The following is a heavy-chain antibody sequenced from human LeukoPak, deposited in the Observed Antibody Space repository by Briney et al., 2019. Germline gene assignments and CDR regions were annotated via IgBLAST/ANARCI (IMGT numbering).Heavy chain of an antibody. CDR1: GGTFSSYA. CDR3: TREGYYDSSGYYLDY. CDR2: IIPILGIA. D-gene: IGHD3-22*01. Sequence: SVKVSCKASGGTFSSYAISWVRQAPGQGLEWMGRIIPILGIANYAQKFQGRVTITADKSTSTAYMELSSLRSEDTAVYYCTREGYYDSSGYYLDYWGQGTLVTVSS. V-gene: IGHV1-69*04. J-gene: IGHJ4*02.